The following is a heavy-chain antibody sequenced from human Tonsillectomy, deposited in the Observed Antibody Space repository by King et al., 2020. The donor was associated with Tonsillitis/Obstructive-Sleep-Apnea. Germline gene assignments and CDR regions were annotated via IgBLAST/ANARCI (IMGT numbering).Heavy chain of an antibody. CDR2: INTNTGNP. D-gene: IGHD3-3*01. Sequence: VQLVESGSELKKPGASVKVSCTASGYTFTSYSMYWVRQAPGQGLEWMGWINTNTGNPTYAQGFTGRFVFSLDTSVSTAYLQISSLKAEDTAVYYCARAVYDFWSGYLAYYYYMDVWGKGTTVTVSS. J-gene: IGHJ6*03. CDR1: GYTFTSYS. CDR3: ARAVYDFWSGYLAYYYYMDV. V-gene: IGHV7-4-1*02.